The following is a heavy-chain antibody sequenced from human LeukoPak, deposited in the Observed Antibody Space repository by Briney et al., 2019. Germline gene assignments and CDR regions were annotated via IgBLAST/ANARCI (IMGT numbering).Heavy chain of an antibody. CDR1: GYTFTSYY. J-gene: IGHJ6*03. V-gene: IGHV1-46*01. D-gene: IGHD3-3*01. Sequence: ASVKVSCKASGYTFTSYYMHWVRQAPGQGLEWMGIINPSGGSTSYAQKFQGRVTMTRDTSTSTVYMELSSLRSEDTAVYYCARGYFWSGYPPYYYYYMDVWGKGTTVTVSS. CDR3: ARGYFWSGYPPYYYYYMDV. CDR2: INPSGGST.